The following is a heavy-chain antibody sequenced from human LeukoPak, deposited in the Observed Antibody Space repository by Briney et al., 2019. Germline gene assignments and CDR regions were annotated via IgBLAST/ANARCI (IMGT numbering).Heavy chain of an antibody. CDR1: GFTFDDYG. D-gene: IGHD2-15*01. J-gene: IGHJ4*02. V-gene: IGHV3-20*04. Sequence: GGSLRLSCAASGFTFDDYGMSWVRQAPGKGLEWVSGINWNGGSTGYADSVKGRFTISRDNAKNSLYLQMNSLRAEDTALYYCARALGPCSGGSFYTTTSFDYWGQGTLVTVSS. CDR2: INWNGGST. CDR3: ARALGPCSGGSFYTTTSFDY.